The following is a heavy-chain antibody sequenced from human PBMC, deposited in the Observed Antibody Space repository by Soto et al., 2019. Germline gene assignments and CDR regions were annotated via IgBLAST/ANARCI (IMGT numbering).Heavy chain of an antibody. CDR2: TYYRSKWYN. J-gene: IGHJ5*02. CDR3: ARAVLRFLEWLINGFDP. CDR1: GDSVSSNSAA. Sequence: PSQTLSLTCAISGDSVSSNSAAWNWIRQSPSRGLEWLGRTYYRSKWYNDYAVSVKSRITINPDTSKNQFSLQLNSVTPEDTAVYYCARAVLRFLEWLINGFDPWGQGTLVTVSS. V-gene: IGHV6-1*01. D-gene: IGHD3-3*01.